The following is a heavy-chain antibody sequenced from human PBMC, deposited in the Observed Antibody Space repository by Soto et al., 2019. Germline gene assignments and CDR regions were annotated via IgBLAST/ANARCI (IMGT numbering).Heavy chain of an antibody. CDR3: ARDGIYCSSTSCYVGRAFDI. Sequence: EVQLVESGGGLVKPGGSLRLSCAASGFTFSSYSMNWVRQAPGKGLEWVSSISSSSSYIYYADSVKGRFTISRDNAKNSLYLQMNILRAEDTAVYYCARDGIYCSSTSCYVGRAFDIWGQGTMVTVSS. CDR2: ISSSSSYI. CDR1: GFTFSSYS. J-gene: IGHJ3*02. D-gene: IGHD2-2*01. V-gene: IGHV3-21*01.